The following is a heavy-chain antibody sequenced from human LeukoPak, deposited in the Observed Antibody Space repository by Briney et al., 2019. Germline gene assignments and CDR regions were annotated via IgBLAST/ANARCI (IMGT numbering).Heavy chain of an antibody. CDR1: GFTFSSSS. J-gene: IGHJ4*02. V-gene: IGHV3-48*02. Sequence: GGSLRLSCAASGFTFSSSSMNQVRQAPLKGLERVSYISSSSSTIHYAESVKGRFTIYRDNAKNSLYLQMNSLRDEDTAVYYCAREMAHYFDSSGYSFWGQGTLVSVSS. D-gene: IGHD3-22*01. CDR3: AREMAHYFDSSGYSF. CDR2: ISSSSSTI.